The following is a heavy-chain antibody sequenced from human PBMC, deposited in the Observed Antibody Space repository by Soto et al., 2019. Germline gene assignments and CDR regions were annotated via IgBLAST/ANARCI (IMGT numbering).Heavy chain of an antibody. CDR1: GYTFTSYG. V-gene: IGHV1-18*01. Sequence: ASVKISCKASGYTFTSYGISWARQAPGQGPEWMGWISAYNGNTNYAQKLQGRVTMTTDTSTSTAYMELRSLRSDDTAVYYCARGFLEWLSPSFDCWGQGTLVTVSS. D-gene: IGHD3-3*01. J-gene: IGHJ4*02. CDR3: ARGFLEWLSPSFDC. CDR2: ISAYNGNT.